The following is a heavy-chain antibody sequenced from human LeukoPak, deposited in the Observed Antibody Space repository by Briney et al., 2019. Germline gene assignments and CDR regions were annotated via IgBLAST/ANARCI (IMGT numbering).Heavy chain of an antibody. CDR2: ISWNGGRS. J-gene: IGHJ3*02. CDR1: GFTFEDYG. D-gene: IGHD4-17*01. V-gene: IGHV3-20*04. Sequence: PGGSLRLSCAASGFTFEDYGMTWVRQGPGKGLEWVSGISWNGGRSGYADSVKGRFTISRDNAKNSLVLQMTSLRTEDTAFYYCARSHNGGDYGDALDIWGQGTVVTVSS. CDR3: ARSHNGGDYGDALDI.